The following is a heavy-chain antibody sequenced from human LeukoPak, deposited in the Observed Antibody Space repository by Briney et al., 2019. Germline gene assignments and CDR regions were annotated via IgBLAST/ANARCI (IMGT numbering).Heavy chain of an antibody. Sequence: PSGTLSLTCTISGDSISSTNWWSWVRQPPGKGLEWIGQIYETGSTNYNSSLKSRVTISLDKSKNQFPLKLSSVTAADTAVYYCARRNRGSSTSWTLDYWGQGILVTVSS. CDR1: GDSISSTNW. V-gene: IGHV4-4*02. CDR3: ARRNRGSSTSWTLDY. D-gene: IGHD2-8*01. CDR2: IYETGST. J-gene: IGHJ4*02.